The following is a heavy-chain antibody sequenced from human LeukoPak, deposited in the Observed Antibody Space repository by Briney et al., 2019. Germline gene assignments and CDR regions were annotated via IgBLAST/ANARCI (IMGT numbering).Heavy chain of an antibody. Sequence: ASVKASCKASGYTFTSYAIHWVRQAPGQRLEWMGGIIPIFGTANYAQKFQGRVTITADESTSTAYMELSSLRSEDTAVYYCAASGMTTVTGEGSDYWGQGTLVTVSS. V-gene: IGHV1-69*13. CDR3: AASGMTTVTGEGSDY. J-gene: IGHJ4*02. D-gene: IGHD4-11*01. CDR2: IIPIFGTA. CDR1: GYTFTSYA.